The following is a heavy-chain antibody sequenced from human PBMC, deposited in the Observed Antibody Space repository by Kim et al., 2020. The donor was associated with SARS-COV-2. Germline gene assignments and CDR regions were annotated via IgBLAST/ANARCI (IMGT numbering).Heavy chain of an antibody. CDR3: ARVPGGYGDTNLYYYYGMDV. J-gene: IGHJ6*02. CDR2: IYHSGST. Sequence: SETLSLTCAVSGGSISSSNWWSWVRQPPGKGLEWIGEIYHSGSTNYNPSLKSRVTISVDKSKNQFSLKLSSVTAADTAVYYCARVPGGYGDTNLYYYYGMDVWGQGTTVTVSS. CDR1: GGSISSSNW. V-gene: IGHV4-4*02. D-gene: IGHD4-17*01.